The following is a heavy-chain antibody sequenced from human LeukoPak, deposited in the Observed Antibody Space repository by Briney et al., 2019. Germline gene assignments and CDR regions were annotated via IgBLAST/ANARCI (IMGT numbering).Heavy chain of an antibody. V-gene: IGHV3-7*03. Sequence: GGSLRLSCAASGFTFSSYWMSWVRQAPGKGLEWVANIKQDGSEKYYVDSVKGRFTIPRDNAKNSLYLQMNSLRAEDTAVYYCASNSYYDYVWGSTLDPWGQGTLVTVSS. CDR3: ASNSYYDYVWGSTLDP. J-gene: IGHJ5*02. CDR2: IKQDGSEK. CDR1: GFTFSSYW. D-gene: IGHD3-16*01.